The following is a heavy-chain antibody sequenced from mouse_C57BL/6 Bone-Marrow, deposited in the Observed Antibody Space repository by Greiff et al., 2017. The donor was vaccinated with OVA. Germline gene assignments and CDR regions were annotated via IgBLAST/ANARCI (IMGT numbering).Heavy chain of an antibody. Sequence: QVQLQQPGAELVKPGASVKLSCKASGYTFTSYWMHWLKQRPGQGIEWIGMIHPNSGSTNYNETFKSQATLTVDKSSSTAYMQLSSLTSEDSAVYYCARRTAEEMDYWGQGTSVTVSS. J-gene: IGHJ4*01. CDR2: IHPNSGST. CDR1: GYTFTSYW. CDR3: ARRTAEEMDY. V-gene: IGHV1-64*01. D-gene: IGHD1-2*01.